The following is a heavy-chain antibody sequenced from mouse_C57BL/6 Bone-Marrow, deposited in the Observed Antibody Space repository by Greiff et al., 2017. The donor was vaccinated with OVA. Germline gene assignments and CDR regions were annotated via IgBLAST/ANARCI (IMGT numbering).Heavy chain of an antibody. CDR2: ISSGGSYT. Sequence: EVKLVESGGDLVKPGGSLKLSCAVSGFTFSSYGMSWVRQTPDKRLEWVATISSGGSYTYYPDSVKGRFTISRDNAKNTLYLQMSSLKSEDTAMYYCASFYYYGSSYGWYFDVWGTGTTVTVSS. CDR3: ASFYYYGSSYGWYFDV. D-gene: IGHD1-1*01. CDR1: GFTFSSYG. V-gene: IGHV5-6*01. J-gene: IGHJ1*03.